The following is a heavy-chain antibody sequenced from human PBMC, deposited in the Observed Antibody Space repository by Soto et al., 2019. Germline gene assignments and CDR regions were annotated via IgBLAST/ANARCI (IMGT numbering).Heavy chain of an antibody. Sequence: GGSLRLSCAASGFTFSSYAMSWVRQAPGKGLEWVSAISGSGGSTYYADSVKGRFTISRDNSKNTLYLQMNSLRAEDTAVYYCVKDLSTTVTMEGYYGMDVWGQGTTVTVSS. D-gene: IGHD4-4*01. CDR1: GFTFSSYA. J-gene: IGHJ6*02. V-gene: IGHV3-23*01. CDR3: VKDLSTTVTMEGYYGMDV. CDR2: ISGSGGST.